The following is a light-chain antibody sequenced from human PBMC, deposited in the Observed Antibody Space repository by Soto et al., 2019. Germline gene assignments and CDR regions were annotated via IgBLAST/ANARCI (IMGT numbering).Light chain of an antibody. CDR2: AVS. V-gene: IGLV2-14*01. J-gene: IGLJ2*01. CDR1: SSDVGGYNH. CDR3: CSYTSLRTVV. Sequence: QSALTQPASVSGSHRQSITISCTGTSSDVGGYNHVSWDQHSPGKAPKLILFAVSDRPSGVSHRFSGSKSGNTASLTISGLQAEDAADYYCCSYTSLRTVVFGGGTKLTV.